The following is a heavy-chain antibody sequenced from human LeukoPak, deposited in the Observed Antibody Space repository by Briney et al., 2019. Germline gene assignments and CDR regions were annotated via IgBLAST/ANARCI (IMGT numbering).Heavy chain of an antibody. V-gene: IGHV3-9*01. J-gene: IGHJ4*02. D-gene: IGHD5-24*01. Sequence: PGGSLRLSCAASGFTFSSYSMNWVRQAPGEGLEWVSGISWNSGGLGYADSVKGRFTISRDNAKNSLYLQMNSLRAEDTALYYCAKVDGYISGPLDCWGQGTLVTVSS. CDR2: ISWNSGGL. CDR3: AKVDGYISGPLDC. CDR1: GFTFSSYS.